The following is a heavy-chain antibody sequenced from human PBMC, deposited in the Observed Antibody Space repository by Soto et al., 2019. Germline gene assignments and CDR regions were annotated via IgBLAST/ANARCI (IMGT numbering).Heavy chain of an antibody. D-gene: IGHD3-10*01. V-gene: IGHV3-30-3*01. Sequence: GGSLRLSCAASGFSFTSYPFHLVRQAPGRGLEWVALISYDGNNKYFADSVKGRFTVSRDNSKNTLYLQMNSLRAEDTAVYYCARGLWSVDYWGQGTLVTVSS. CDR3: ARGLWSVDY. J-gene: IGHJ4*02. CDR1: GFSFTSYP. CDR2: ISYDGNNK.